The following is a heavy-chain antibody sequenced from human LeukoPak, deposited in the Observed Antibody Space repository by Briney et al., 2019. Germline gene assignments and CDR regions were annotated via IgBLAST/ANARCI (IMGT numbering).Heavy chain of an antibody. D-gene: IGHD2-2*03. Sequence: GESLRISCKGSGYSFTSYWIGWVRQMPGKGLEWMGIIYPGDSDTRYSPSFQGQVTISADKSITTAYLQWSSLKASDTAMYYCARHHGSSPKAFDIWGQGTMVTVSS. CDR2: IYPGDSDT. CDR3: ARHHGSSPKAFDI. CDR1: GYSFTSYW. V-gene: IGHV5-51*01. J-gene: IGHJ3*02.